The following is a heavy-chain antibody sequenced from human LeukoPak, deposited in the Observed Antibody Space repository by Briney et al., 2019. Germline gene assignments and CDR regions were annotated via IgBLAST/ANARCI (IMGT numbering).Heavy chain of an antibody. V-gene: IGHV4-59*01. J-gene: IGHJ4*02. D-gene: IGHD3-9*01. CDR2: IYYSGST. CDR3: ARSLRYFTYYFDY. Sequence: SETLSLTCTVSGGSISSYFWSWIRQPPGKGLEWIGYIYYSGSTNYNPSLKSRVTISVDTSKNQFSLKLSSVTAADTAVYYCARSLRYFTYYFDYWGQGTLVTVSS. CDR1: GGSISSYF.